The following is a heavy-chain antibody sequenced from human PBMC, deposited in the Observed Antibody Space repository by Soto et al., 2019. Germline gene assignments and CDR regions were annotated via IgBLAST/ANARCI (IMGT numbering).Heavy chain of an antibody. V-gene: IGHV3-11*01. CDR3: ARDKQQWLALTNWFDP. J-gene: IGHJ5*02. CDR2: ISSSGSTI. D-gene: IGHD6-19*01. Sequence: GGSLRLSCAASGFTFSDCYMSWIRQAPGKGLEWVSYISSSGSTIYYADSVKGRFTISRDNAKNSLYLQMNSLRAEDTAVYYCARDKQQWLALTNWFDPWGQGTLVTVSS. CDR1: GFTFSDCY.